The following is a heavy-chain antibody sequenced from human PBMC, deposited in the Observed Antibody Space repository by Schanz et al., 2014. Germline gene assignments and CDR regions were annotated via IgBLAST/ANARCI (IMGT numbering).Heavy chain of an antibody. CDR3: AKVAPAATYLDS. CDR1: GFTFSDYY. Sequence: QVQLVDSGGGLVKPGGSLRLSCAASGFTFSDYYMTWIRQAPGKGLEWVSDISDSGDSTHYADSVKGRFTISRDNAKNSLFLQMTRLSAEDTAVYYCAKVAPAATYLDSWGLGTLVTVSS. J-gene: IGHJ4*02. CDR2: ISDSGDST. V-gene: IGHV3-11*01. D-gene: IGHD2-2*01.